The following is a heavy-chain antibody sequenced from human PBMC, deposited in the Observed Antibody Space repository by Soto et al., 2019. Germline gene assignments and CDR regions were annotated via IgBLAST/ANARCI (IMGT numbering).Heavy chain of an antibody. CDR3: ASLRYGSGSYVFDS. CDR2: IGSSVITI. V-gene: IGHV3-11*01. J-gene: IGHJ4*02. Sequence: GGSLRLSCAASGFTFSDSYMSWIRQAPGKGLEWVSYIGSSVITIYYADSVKGRFTISRDNAKNSLYLHMNSLRAEDTAVYYCASLRYGSGSYVFDSWGQGTLVTVSS. D-gene: IGHD3-10*01. CDR1: GFTFSDSY.